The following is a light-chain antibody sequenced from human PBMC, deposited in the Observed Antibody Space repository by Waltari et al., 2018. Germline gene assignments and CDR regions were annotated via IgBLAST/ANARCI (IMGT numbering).Light chain of an antibody. J-gene: IGKJ1*01. CDR1: QSVSRT. CDR2: GAS. Sequence: EIVLTQSPGTLSLPPGERATLSCRASQSVSRTLAWYQQKPGQAPRLLIFGASNRATGIPDRFSGSGSGTDFSLIITRLEPEDSAMYYCQHYVRLPATFGQGTKVEI. CDR3: QHYVRLPAT. V-gene: IGKV3-20*01.